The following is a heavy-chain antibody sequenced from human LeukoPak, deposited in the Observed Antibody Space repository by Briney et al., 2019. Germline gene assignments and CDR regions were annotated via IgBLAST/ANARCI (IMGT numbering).Heavy chain of an antibody. D-gene: IGHD4-23*01. CDR1: GYTFTSYG. J-gene: IGHJ5*02. CDR2: ISAYDGNT. Sequence: ASVKVSCKASGYTFTSYGISWVRQAPGQGLEWMGWISAYDGNTNYAQKFQGRVTMTRNIFMSTAYMELSSLRSEDTAVYYCARDYGGNSGWFDPWGQGTLVTVSS. CDR3: ARDYGGNSGWFDP. V-gene: IGHV1-18*01.